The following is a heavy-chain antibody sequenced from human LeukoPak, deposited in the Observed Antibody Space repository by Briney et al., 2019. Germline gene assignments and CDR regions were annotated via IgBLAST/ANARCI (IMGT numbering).Heavy chain of an antibody. CDR1: GYTFTSYG. Sequence: ASVKVSCKASGYTFTSYGISWVRQAPGQGLEWMGWISAYNGNTNYAQKLQGRVTMTTDTSTSTAYMELRSLRSDDTAVYYCVRDSVLSNYYGSGSYDAFDIWGQGTMVTVSS. CDR3: VRDSVLSNYYGSGSYDAFDI. V-gene: IGHV1-18*01. CDR2: ISAYNGNT. D-gene: IGHD3-10*01. J-gene: IGHJ3*02.